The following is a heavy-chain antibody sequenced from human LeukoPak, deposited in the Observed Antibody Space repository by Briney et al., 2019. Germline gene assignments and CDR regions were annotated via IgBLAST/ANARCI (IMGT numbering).Heavy chain of an antibody. CDR2: IYTSGST. CDR1: GGSISSYY. J-gene: IGHJ5*02. Sequence: SETLSLTCTVSGGSISSYYWSWIRQPAGKGLEWIGRIYTSGSTNYNPSLKSRVTMSVDTSKNQFSLKLSSVTAADTAVYYCARDTTSAQFRGSGFNWFDPWGQGTPVTVSS. V-gene: IGHV4-4*07. D-gene: IGHD3-10*01. CDR3: ARDTTSAQFRGSGFNWFDP.